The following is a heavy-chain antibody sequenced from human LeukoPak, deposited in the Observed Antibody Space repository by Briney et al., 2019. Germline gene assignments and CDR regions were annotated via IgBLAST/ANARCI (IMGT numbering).Heavy chain of an antibody. CDR3: AKDSSGWYGKGIDY. CDR2: IRGSGGST. D-gene: IGHD6-19*01. Sequence: GGSLRLSCAASELTFSSYAMSWVRQAPGKGLEWVSAIRGSGGSTYYADSVQGRFTISRDNSKNTLYLQMNSLRAEDTAVYYCAKDSSGWYGKGIDYWGQGTLVTVSS. CDR1: ELTFSSYA. J-gene: IGHJ4*02. V-gene: IGHV3-23*01.